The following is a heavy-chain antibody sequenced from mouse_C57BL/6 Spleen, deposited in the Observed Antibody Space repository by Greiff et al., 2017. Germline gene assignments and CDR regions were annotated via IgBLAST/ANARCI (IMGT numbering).Heavy chain of an antibody. V-gene: IGHV1-64*01. Sequence: QVQLKQPGAELVKPGASVKLSCKASGYTFTSYWMHWVKQRPGQGLEWIGMIHPNSGSTNYNEKFKSKATLTVDKSSSTAYMQLSSLTSEDSAVYYCARGETMVTTSFAYWGQGTLVTVSA. J-gene: IGHJ3*01. CDR2: IHPNSGST. D-gene: IGHD2-2*01. CDR1: GYTFTSYW. CDR3: ARGETMVTTSFAY.